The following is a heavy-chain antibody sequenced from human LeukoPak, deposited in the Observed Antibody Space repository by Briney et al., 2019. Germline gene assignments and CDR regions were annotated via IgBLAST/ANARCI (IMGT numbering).Heavy chain of an antibody. CDR2: IKQDGSAK. CDR3: ARWGGGFDY. CDR1: GFTFSRYW. D-gene: IGHD3-16*01. V-gene: IGHV3-7*04. Sequence: GGSLRLSCAASGFTFSRYWMSWVRQAPGKGLEWVANIKQDGSAKYYGDSVEGRFTISRDNAKNSLYLQMNGLRAEDTAVYYCARWGGGFDYWGQGTLVTVSS. J-gene: IGHJ4*02.